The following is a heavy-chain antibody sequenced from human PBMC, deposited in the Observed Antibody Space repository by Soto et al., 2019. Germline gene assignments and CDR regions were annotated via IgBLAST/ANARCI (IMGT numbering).Heavy chain of an antibody. D-gene: IGHD5-12*01. CDR3: ARHEGGYY. J-gene: IGHJ4*02. Sequence: SETLSLTSTVSGGSISSSSYYWGWIGQTPGKGLEGIGSIYYSGSTYYNPSLKRRVTIFVDTSKNQFSLKLSSVSAADTAVYYCARHEGGYYWGQGTLVTVSS. CDR2: IYYSGST. CDR1: GGSISSSSYY. V-gene: IGHV4-39*01.